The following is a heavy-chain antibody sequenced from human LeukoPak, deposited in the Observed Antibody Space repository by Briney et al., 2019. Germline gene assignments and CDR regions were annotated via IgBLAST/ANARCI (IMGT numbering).Heavy chain of an antibody. CDR3: ARRGSGWYFGAFDI. CDR2: IYYSGST. Sequence: SETLSLTCTVSGGSISSYYWSWIRQAPGKGLEWIGYIYYSGSTNYNPSLKSRVTISVDTSKNQFSLKLSSVTAADTAVYYCARRGSGWYFGAFDIWGQGTMVTVSS. D-gene: IGHD6-19*01. V-gene: IGHV4-59*08. CDR1: GGSISSYY. J-gene: IGHJ3*02.